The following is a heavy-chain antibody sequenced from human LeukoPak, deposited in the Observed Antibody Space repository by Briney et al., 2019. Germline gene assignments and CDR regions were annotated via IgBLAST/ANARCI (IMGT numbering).Heavy chain of an antibody. CDR1: GFTFNGNA. Sequence: GGSLRLSCAASGFTFNGNAISWVRQAPGKGLEWVSTIGGSGDKTFYADSVKGRFTIFRDNSKNMLHLQMSSLAGEDTALYYCVRRGDASSGWGDHDYWGQGALVTVSS. D-gene: IGHD6-19*01. V-gene: IGHV3-23*01. CDR2: IGGSGDKT. CDR3: VRRGDASSGWGDHDY. J-gene: IGHJ4*02.